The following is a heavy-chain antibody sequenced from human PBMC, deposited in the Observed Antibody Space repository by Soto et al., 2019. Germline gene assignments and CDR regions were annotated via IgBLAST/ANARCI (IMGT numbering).Heavy chain of an antibody. CDR1: GGSISNSSYL. Sequence: SETLSLTCTVSGGSISNSSYLWGWIRQPPGKGLQWIGSVSYSGSTYYNPSLKSRVTISVDTSKTQSSLRLSSETAADTAVYYCSRIAVSGPITGFDYWGQGALVTVSS. CDR2: VSYSGST. V-gene: IGHV4-39*01. J-gene: IGHJ4*02. CDR3: SRIAVSGPITGFDY. D-gene: IGHD6-19*01.